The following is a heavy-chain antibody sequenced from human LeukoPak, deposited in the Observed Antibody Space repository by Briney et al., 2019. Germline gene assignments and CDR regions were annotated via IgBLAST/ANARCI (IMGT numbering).Heavy chain of an antibody. CDR1: GFTFSSYA. J-gene: IGHJ4*02. CDR3: ARGGYSSSWYHFDY. D-gene: IGHD6-13*01. Sequence: GGSLRLSCAASGFTFSSYAMHWVRQAPGKGLEWVAVISYDGSNKYYADSVKGRFTISRDNSKNTLFLQMNSLRAEDTAVYYCARGGYSSSWYHFDYWGQGTLVTVSS. CDR2: ISYDGSNK. V-gene: IGHV3-30*14.